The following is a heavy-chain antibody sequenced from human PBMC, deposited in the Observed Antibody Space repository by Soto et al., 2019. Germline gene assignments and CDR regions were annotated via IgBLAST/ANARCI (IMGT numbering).Heavy chain of an antibody. Sequence: PSETLSLTCAVYGGSFSGYYWSWIRQPPGKGLEWIGEINHSGSTNYNPSLKSRVTISVDTSKNQFSLKLSSVTAADTAVYYCARGWYCSGGSCPQIPFDPWGQGTLVTVSS. CDR2: INHSGST. D-gene: IGHD2-15*01. V-gene: IGHV4-34*01. CDR1: GGSFSGYY. CDR3: ARGWYCSGGSCPQIPFDP. J-gene: IGHJ5*02.